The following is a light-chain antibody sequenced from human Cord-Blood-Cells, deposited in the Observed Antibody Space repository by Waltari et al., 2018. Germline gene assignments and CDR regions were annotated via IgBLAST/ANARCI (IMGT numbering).Light chain of an antibody. CDR2: WAS. Sequence: DIVMTQSPDSLAVSLGERATINCKSSQSVLYSSNDKNYLAWYQQKPGQPPKLLIYWASTRESGVPARFSGSGSRTDFTLTLSGMQAEDVAVYYCQQYYSTPPFTFGPGTKVGIK. J-gene: IGKJ3*01. V-gene: IGKV4-1*01. CDR1: QSVLYSSNDKNY. CDR3: QQYYSTPPFT.